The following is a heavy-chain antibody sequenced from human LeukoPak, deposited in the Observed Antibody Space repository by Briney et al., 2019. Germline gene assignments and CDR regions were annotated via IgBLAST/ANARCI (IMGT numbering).Heavy chain of an antibody. V-gene: IGHV1-18*01. J-gene: IGHJ4*02. CDR2: ISTYNSNT. D-gene: IGHD3-10*01. CDR1: GYTFTTYG. Sequence: ASVKVSCKASGYTFTTYGINWLRQAPGQGLAWMGWISTYNSNTHYAQKLQGRVTMTTDTSTSTAYMELRSLRSDDTAVYYCARDSPGYYGSGSYGYFDYWGQGTLVTVSS. CDR3: ARDSPGYYGSGSYGYFDY.